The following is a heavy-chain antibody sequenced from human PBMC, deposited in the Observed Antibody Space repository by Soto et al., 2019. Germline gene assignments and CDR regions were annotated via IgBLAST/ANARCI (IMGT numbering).Heavy chain of an antibody. D-gene: IGHD2-15*01. CDR1: GGTLSSYT. CDR3: ARDKGYCSGASCPDFDY. Sequence: QVQLVQSGAEVKKPGSSVKVSCKASGGTLSSYTFSWVRQAPGQGLEWMGRIIPNLGITNYAQKFQGRITIIVDKYTSQAYMELSSLRSEDTAVYYCARDKGYCSGASCPDFDYWGQGTLVTVSS. CDR2: IIPNLGIT. V-gene: IGHV1-69*08. J-gene: IGHJ4*02.